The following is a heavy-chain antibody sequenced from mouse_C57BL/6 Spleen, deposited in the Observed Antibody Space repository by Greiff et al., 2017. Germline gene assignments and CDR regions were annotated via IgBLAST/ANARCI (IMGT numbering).Heavy chain of an antibody. CDR3: ARAGTVVGAMDY. J-gene: IGHJ4*01. CDR1: GYAFSSSW. V-gene: IGHV1-82*01. D-gene: IGHD1-1*01. CDR2: IYPGDGDT. Sequence: QVQLQQSGPELVKPGASVKISCKASGYAFSSSWMNWVKQRPGKGLEWIGRIYPGDGDTNYNGKFKGKATLTADKSSSTAYMQLSSLTSEDSAVYFCARAGTVVGAMDYWGQGTSVTVSS.